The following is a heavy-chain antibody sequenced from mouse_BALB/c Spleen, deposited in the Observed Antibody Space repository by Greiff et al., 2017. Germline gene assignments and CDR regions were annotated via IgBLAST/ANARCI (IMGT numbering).Heavy chain of an antibody. Sequence: EVQLQQSGAELVRPGALVKLSCKASGFNIKDYYMHWVKQRPEQGLEWIGWIDPENGNTIYDPKFQGKASITADTSSNTAYMELSSLTSEDSAVYYCARFTTAIDYAMDDWGQGTSVTVSS. J-gene: IGHJ4*01. V-gene: IGHV14-1*02. CDR3: ARFTTAIDYAMDD. CDR2: IDPENGNT. CDR1: GFNIKDYY. D-gene: IGHD1-2*01.